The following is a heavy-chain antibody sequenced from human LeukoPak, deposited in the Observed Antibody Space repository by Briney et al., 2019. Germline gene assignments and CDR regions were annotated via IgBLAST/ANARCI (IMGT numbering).Heavy chain of an antibody. J-gene: IGHJ5*02. CDR1: GGSMSSTHY. CDR3: AGRGGSYPDNSFHP. Sequence: SETLSLTCAVSGGSMSSTHYWWWIRHPPGKVLELGGYINYYGSNYYNPSLNTRVDIPIDSSRHHFCLRLTSVSCADTALYYCAGRGGSYPDNSFHPWGQGILVTVSS. D-gene: IGHD1-26*01. V-gene: IGHV4-59*11. CDR2: INYYGSN.